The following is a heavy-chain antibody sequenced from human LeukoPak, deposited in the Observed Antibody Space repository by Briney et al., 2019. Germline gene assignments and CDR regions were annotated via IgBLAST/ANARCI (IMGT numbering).Heavy chain of an antibody. V-gene: IGHV4-4*07. CDR1: GGSISSYY. Sequence: SETLSLTCSVSGGSISSYYWSWIRQPAGKGLEGIGRIYTSGSTNYNPSLKRRVTISVDTFKNQFSLKLSSVTAADTAVYYCERDRAFSDILTGYPAPYYYYGMDVWAQGTTVPVSS. CDR3: ERDRAFSDILTGYPAPYYYYGMDV. D-gene: IGHD3-9*01. CDR2: IYTSGST. J-gene: IGHJ6*02.